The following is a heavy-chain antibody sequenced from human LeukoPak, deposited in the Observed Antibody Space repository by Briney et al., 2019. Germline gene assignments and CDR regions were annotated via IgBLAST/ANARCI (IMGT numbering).Heavy chain of an antibody. D-gene: IGHD6-25*01. J-gene: IGHJ4*02. V-gene: IGHV3-74*01. CDR2: INSYRSST. CDR1: GFTFSSFW. CDR3: VRGPRQAMDSGDY. Sequence: GGSLRLSCAASGFTFSSFWMHWVRQAPGKGLVWVSRINSYRSSTTYADSVKGRFTISRDNAKNTLYLQMNSLRAEDTAVYYCVRGPRQAMDSGDYWGQGILVTVSS.